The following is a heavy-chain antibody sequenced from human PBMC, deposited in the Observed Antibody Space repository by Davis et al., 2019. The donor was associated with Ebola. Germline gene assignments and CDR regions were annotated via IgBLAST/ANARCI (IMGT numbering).Heavy chain of an antibody. V-gene: IGHV1-18*01. J-gene: IGHJ5*02. CDR1: GYTFRSYG. CDR2: INSHNGNT. CDR3: ARDQFQDYSNYAQVRFDP. Sequence: AASVKVSCKASGYTFRSYGISWVQQAPGQGLEWMGWINSHNGNTNYAQKLQGKVTITTDTSTSTAYMELRSLRSDDTAVHYCARDQFQDYSNYAQVRFDPWGQGTLVTVS. D-gene: IGHD4-11*01.